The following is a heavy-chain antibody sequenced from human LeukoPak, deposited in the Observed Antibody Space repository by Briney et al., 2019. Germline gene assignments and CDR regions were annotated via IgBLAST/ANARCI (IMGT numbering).Heavy chain of an antibody. V-gene: IGHV4-59*01. D-gene: IGHD3-9*01. CDR3: AREGNYDILTGLDAFDI. CDR1: GGSISSYY. Sequence: SETLSLTCTVSGGSISSYYWSWIRQPPRKGLEWIGYIYNRGSTNYNPSLKSRVIISVDTSKNQFSLKLSSVTAADTAVYYCAREGNYDILTGLDAFDIWGQGTMVTVSS. J-gene: IGHJ3*02. CDR2: IYNRGST.